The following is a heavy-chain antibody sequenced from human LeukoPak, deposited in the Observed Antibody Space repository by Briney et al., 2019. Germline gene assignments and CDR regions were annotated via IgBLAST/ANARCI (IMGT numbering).Heavy chain of an antibody. J-gene: IGHJ4*02. CDR3: ARELVYCSGGSCYGGY. D-gene: IGHD2-15*01. V-gene: IGHV4-38-2*02. Sequence: PSETLSLTCSVSGYSISSAYYWGWIRQPPGKGLEWIGTMYHSGSTNYNPSLKSRVTISVDTSKNQFSLKLSSVTAADTAVYYCARELVYCSGGSCYGGYWGQGTLVTVSS. CDR1: GYSISSAYY. CDR2: MYHSGST.